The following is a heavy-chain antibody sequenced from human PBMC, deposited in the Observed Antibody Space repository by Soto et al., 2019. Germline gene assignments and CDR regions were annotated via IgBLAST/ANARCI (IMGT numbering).Heavy chain of an antibody. V-gene: IGHV3-66*01. Sequence: EVQVVESGGGLVQPGGSLRLSCAASGFIVSSSYMSWVRQAPGKGLEWVAVIYSAGSTYYADSVKGRFTIYRDSSKNTLWLQTDSLRAEDTAVHYCARSPTGPNYADCFAPWGQGALVTVS. D-gene: IGHD3-16*01. CDR3: ARSPTGPNYADCFAP. CDR1: GFIVSSSY. CDR2: IYSAGST. J-gene: IGHJ5*02.